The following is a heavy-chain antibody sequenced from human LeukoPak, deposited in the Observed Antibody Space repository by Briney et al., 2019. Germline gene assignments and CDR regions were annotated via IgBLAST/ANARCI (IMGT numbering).Heavy chain of an antibody. J-gene: IGHJ4*02. D-gene: IGHD3-22*01. Sequence: ASVKVSCKASGYTFTSYGISWVRQAPGQGLEWMGWISAYNGNTNYAQKLQGRVTMTTDTSTSTAYMELRSLRSDDTAVYYCAREAEYYDSSGYYNYWGQGTLVTVSS. CDR1: GYTFTSYG. V-gene: IGHV1-18*01. CDR2: ISAYNGNT. CDR3: AREAEYYDSSGYYNY.